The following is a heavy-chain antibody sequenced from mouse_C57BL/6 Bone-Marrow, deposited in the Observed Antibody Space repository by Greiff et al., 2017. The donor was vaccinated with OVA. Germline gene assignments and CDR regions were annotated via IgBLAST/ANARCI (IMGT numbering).Heavy chain of an antibody. J-gene: IGHJ3*01. Sequence: EVQLQQSGAELVKPGASVKLSCTASGFNIKDYYMHWVKQRTEQGLEWIGYIYIGNGYTEYNEKFKGKATLTSDTSSSTAYMQLSSLTSEDSAIYFCAREAWFAYWGQGTLVTVSA. CDR3: AREAWFAY. V-gene: IGHV1-58*01. CDR2: IYIGNGYT. CDR1: GFNIKDYY.